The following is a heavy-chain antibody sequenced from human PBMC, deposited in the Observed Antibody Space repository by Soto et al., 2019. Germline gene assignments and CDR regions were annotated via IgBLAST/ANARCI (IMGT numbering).Heavy chain of an antibody. CDR2: IYYSGST. V-gene: IGHV4-59*01. Sequence: SETLSLTCAVYGGSFSGYYWSWIRQPPGKGLEWIGYIYYSGSTNYNPSLKSRVTISVDTSKNQFSLKLSSVTAADTAVYYCAREGSMVNWFDPWGQGTLVTVSS. J-gene: IGHJ5*02. CDR3: AREGSMVNWFDP. D-gene: IGHD3-10*01. CDR1: GGSFSGYY.